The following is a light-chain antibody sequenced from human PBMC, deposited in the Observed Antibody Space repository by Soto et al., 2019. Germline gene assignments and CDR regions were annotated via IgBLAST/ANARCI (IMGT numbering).Light chain of an antibody. CDR1: RSDVGGYNY. V-gene: IGLV2-14*01. Sequence: QSVLTQPASVSGSPGQSITISCTGTRSDVGGYNYVSWYKQRPGKAPKLVIYDVSHWPSGVSNRFFGSKSGNTASLIISGLQAEDEADYYCFSYSNSRARIFGGGTKLTVL. CDR2: DVS. J-gene: IGLJ2*01. CDR3: FSYSNSRARI.